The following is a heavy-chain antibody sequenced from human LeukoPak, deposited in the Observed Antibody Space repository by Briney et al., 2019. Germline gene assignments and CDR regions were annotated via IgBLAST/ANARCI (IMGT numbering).Heavy chain of an antibody. D-gene: IGHD1-26*01. V-gene: IGHV1-69*04. J-gene: IGHJ4*02. CDR3: AREENSGSWFGPFDY. Sequence: GSSVKVSCKASGGTFSSYAISWVRQAPGQGLEWMGRIIPILGIANYAQKFQGRVTITADKSTSTAYMELSSLRSEDTAVYYCAREENSGSWFGPFDYWGQGTLVAVSS. CDR1: GGTFSSYA. CDR2: IIPILGIA.